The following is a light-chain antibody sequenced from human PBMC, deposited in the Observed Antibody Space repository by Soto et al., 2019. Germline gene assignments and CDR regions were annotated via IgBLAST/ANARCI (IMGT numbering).Light chain of an antibody. Sequence: QSVLTQPASVSRSPGQSITISCTGTSSDVGGYNYVSWYQQHPGKAPKLMIYDVSSRPSGVSNRFSGSKSGNTASLTISGLQAEDEADYYCSSYTSSSTLGFGGGTKLTVL. V-gene: IGLV2-14*01. CDR3: SSYTSSSTLG. CDR1: SSDVGGYNY. CDR2: DVS. J-gene: IGLJ2*01.